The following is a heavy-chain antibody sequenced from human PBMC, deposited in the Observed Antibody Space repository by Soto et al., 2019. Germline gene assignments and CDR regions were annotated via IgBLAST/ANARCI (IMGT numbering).Heavy chain of an antibody. V-gene: IGHV3-23*01. CDR3: AKDPPYYGSGSYYNDDFDY. D-gene: IGHD3-10*01. J-gene: IGHJ4*02. CDR1: GFTFSSYA. Sequence: GGSLRLSCAASGFTFSSYAMSWVRQAPGKGLEWVSAISGSGGSTYYADSVKGRFTISRDNSKNTLYLQMNSLRAEDTAVYYCAKDPPYYGSGSYYNDDFDYWGQGTLVTVSS. CDR2: ISGSGGST.